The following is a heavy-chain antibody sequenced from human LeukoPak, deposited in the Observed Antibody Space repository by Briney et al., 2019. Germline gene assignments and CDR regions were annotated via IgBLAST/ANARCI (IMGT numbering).Heavy chain of an antibody. CDR3: ARDPGKGVDY. CDR1: GFTFSDYF. V-gene: IGHV3-53*01. D-gene: IGHD1-26*01. CDR2: IYSGGST. Sequence: GGSLRLSCAASGFTFSDYFMSWVRQAPGKGLEWVSVIYSGGSTYYADSVKGRFTISRDNSKNTLYLQMNSLRAEDTAVYYCARDPGKGVDYWGQGTLVTVSS. J-gene: IGHJ4*02.